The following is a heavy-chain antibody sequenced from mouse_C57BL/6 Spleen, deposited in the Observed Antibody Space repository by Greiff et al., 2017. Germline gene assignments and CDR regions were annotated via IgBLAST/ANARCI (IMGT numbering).Heavy chain of an antibody. CDR3: ASQTYPVPFAY. CDR1: GYTFTDYN. CDR2: INPNNGGT. Sequence: EVQLQQSGPELVKPGASVKMSCKASGYTFTDYNMHWVKQSHGKSLEWIGYINPNNGGTSYNQKFKGKATLTVNKSSSTAYMELRSLTSEDSAVYYCASQTYPVPFAYWGQGTLVTVSA. D-gene: IGHD5-1*01. V-gene: IGHV1-22*01. J-gene: IGHJ3*01.